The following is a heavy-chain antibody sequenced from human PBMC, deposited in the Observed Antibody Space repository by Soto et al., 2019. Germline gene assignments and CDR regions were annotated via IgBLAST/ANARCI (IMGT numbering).Heavy chain of an antibody. Sequence: GGSLRLSCAASGFTFSSYWMHWVRQAPGKGLVWVSHINSDGSDTTYADSVKGRFTISRDNAKNMLYLQMNSLRAEDTAVYYCAKAYSNSWPNDWFDPWGQGTLVTVSS. J-gene: IGHJ5*02. V-gene: IGHV3-74*01. CDR2: INSDGSDT. CDR3: AKAYSNSWPNDWFDP. D-gene: IGHD6-13*01. CDR1: GFTFSSYW.